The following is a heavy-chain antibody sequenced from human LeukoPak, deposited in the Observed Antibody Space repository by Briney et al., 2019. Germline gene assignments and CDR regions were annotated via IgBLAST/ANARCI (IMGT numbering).Heavy chain of an antibody. Sequence: SETLSLTCAVYGGSFIGYYWSWIRQPPGKGLEWIGEINHSGSTNYNPSLKSRVTISVDTSKNQFSLKLSSVTAADTAVYYCARGGDYYDSSGLFDYWGQGTLVTVSS. V-gene: IGHV4-34*01. D-gene: IGHD3-22*01. CDR3: ARGGDYYDSSGLFDY. CDR1: GGSFIGYY. CDR2: INHSGST. J-gene: IGHJ4*02.